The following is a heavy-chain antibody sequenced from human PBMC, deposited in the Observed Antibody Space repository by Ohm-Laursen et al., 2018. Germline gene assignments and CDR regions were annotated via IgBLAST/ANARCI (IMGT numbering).Heavy chain of an antibody. CDR2: INHSGST. CDR1: GGSFSGYY. D-gene: IGHD6-19*01. V-gene: IGHV4-34*01. Sequence: PSDTLSLTCAVYGGSFSGYYWSWIRQPPGKGLEWIGEINHSGSTNYNPSLKSRVTISVDTSKNQFSLKLSSVTAADTAVYFCARVDSGGWSFYDYWGQGTLVTVSS. J-gene: IGHJ4*02. CDR3: ARVDSGGWSFYDY.